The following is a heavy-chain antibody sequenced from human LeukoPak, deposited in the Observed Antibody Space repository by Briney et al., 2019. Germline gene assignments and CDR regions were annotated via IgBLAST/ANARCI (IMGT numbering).Heavy chain of an antibody. J-gene: IGHJ1*01. CDR1: GGTFSSYA. Sequence: SVKVSCKASGGTFSSYAISWVRQAPGQGLEWMGGNIPIFGTANYAQKFQGRVTITADESTSTAYMELSSLRSEDTAVYYCARGSYDLTHFQHWGQGTLVTVSS. CDR3: ARGSYDLTHFQH. CDR2: NIPIFGTA. V-gene: IGHV1-69*01. D-gene: IGHD5-12*01.